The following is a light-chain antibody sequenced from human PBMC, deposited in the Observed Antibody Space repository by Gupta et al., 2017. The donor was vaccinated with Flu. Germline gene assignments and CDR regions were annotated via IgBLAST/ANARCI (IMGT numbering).Light chain of an antibody. V-gene: IGLV3-25*03. CDR3: PWEDSRGTVV. Sequence: PGQTTRITGYGEALPNKDVSWYQQKPGPAPGLLICNDTETPSGIAARFSGSTSGTTATLTITGVQAEDEANYYSPWEDSRGTVVFGGGTKLAVL. J-gene: IGLJ2*01. CDR1: ALPNKD. CDR2: NDT.